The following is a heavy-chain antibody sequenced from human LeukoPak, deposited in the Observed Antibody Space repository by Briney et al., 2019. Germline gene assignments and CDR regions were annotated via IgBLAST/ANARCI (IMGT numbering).Heavy chain of an antibody. CDR3: ARAAAGAYYYYYYYMDV. CDR1: GYTFTGYY. J-gene: IGHJ6*03. Sequence: GASVKVSCKASGYTFTGYYMHWVRQAPGQGGGGRGWTNPNSGGTNNAKKFQGRVTMTRDTSISTAYMELSRLRSDDTAVYYCARAAAGAYYYYYYYMDVWGKGTTVTVSS. CDR2: TNPNSGGT. D-gene: IGHD6-13*01. V-gene: IGHV1-2*02.